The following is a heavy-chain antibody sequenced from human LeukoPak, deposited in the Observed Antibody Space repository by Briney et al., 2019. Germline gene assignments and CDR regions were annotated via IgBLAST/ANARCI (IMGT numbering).Heavy chain of an antibody. CDR1: GGSISSYY. D-gene: IGHD3-9*01. V-gene: IGHV4-4*07. CDR3: ARSPRGTWFYYMDV. Sequence: SETLSLTCTVAGGSISSYYWSWIRQPAGKGLEWIGRIYTSGSTNYNPSLKSRVTMSVDTSKNQFSLKLSSVTAADTAVYYCARSPRGTWFYYMDVWGKGTTVTVSS. CDR2: IYTSGST. J-gene: IGHJ6*03.